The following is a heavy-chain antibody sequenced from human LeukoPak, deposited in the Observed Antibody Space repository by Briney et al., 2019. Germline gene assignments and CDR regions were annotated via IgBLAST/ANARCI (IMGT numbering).Heavy chain of an antibody. CDR3: ARDDHSSGWYVGYYYYGMDV. CDR1: GFTFSSYG. J-gene: IGHJ6*02. Sequence: PGGSLRLSCAASGFTFSSYGMHWVRQAPGKGLEWVAVIWYDGSNKYYADSVKGRFTISRDNSKNTLYLQMNSLRAEDTAVYYCARDDHSSGWYVGYYYYGMDVWGQGTTVTVFS. D-gene: IGHD6-19*01. CDR2: IWYDGSNK. V-gene: IGHV3-33*01.